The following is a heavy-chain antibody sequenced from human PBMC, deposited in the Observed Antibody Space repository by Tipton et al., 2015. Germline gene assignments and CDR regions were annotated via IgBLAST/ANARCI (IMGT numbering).Heavy chain of an antibody. CDR1: GYIFTSHG. CDR2: ISVNSGNT. Sequence: QSGAEVKKPGASVRVSCKASGYIFTSHGISWVRQAPGQGLEWMGWISVNSGNTDYAQNFQGRVTMSTDTSTSTAYMELRSLRSDDTAVYYCASGYSSGYYYYYAMDVWGQGTTVTVSS. J-gene: IGHJ6*02. CDR3: ASGYSSGYYYYYAMDV. D-gene: IGHD6-19*01. V-gene: IGHV1-18*01.